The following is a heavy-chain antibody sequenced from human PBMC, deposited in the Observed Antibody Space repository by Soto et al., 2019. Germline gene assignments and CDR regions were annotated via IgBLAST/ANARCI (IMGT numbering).Heavy chain of an antibody. CDR2: ISGSGGTA. Sequence: EVQLLESGGGLVQPGGSLRLSCAASGFTFTNYAMNWVRQASGQGLEWVPVISGSGGTAYYADAVKGRFTISIDKSNNMLYLQKNCLKAEDKAKYYYVIEGSGWYSRGPFDFWGRGTMVTAS. CDR1: GFTFTNYA. CDR3: VIEGSGWYSRGPFDF. D-gene: IGHD6-19*01. J-gene: IGHJ3*01. V-gene: IGHV3-23*01.